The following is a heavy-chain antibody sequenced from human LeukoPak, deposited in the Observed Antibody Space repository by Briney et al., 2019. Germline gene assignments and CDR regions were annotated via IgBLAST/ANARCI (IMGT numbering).Heavy chain of an antibody. CDR3: ARTVPGHPDDYFDY. J-gene: IGHJ4*02. CDR1: GFTFSRHW. D-gene: IGHD6-19*01. CDR2: MNQDGSAI. Sequence: PGGSLRLSCAASGFTFSRHWMSWVRQAPGKRLERVAHMNQDGSAIYSIDSVKGRFTISRDNDRNSLYPQMNGLTVADTAVYYCARTVPGHPDDYFDYWGQGTLVTVSS. V-gene: IGHV3-7*01.